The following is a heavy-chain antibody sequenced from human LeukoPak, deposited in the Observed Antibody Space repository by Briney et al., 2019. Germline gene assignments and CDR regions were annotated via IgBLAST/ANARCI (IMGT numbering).Heavy chain of an antibody. D-gene: IGHD3-22*01. V-gene: IGHV1-2*02. CDR2: INPNSGGT. Sequence: GASVKVSCKASGYTFTGYYMHWVRQAPGQGLEWMGWINPNSGGTNYAQKFQGRVTMTTDTSTSTAYMELRSLRSDDTAVYYCARDYDSSGFSYMDVWGKGTTVTVSS. CDR3: ARDYDSSGFSYMDV. CDR1: GYTFTGYY. J-gene: IGHJ6*03.